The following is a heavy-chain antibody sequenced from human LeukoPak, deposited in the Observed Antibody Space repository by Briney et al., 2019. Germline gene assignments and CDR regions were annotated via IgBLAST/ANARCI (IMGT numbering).Heavy chain of an antibody. V-gene: IGHV3-53*01. CDR2: IYSGGST. CDR3: ARGAVAAAAPFDY. J-gene: IGHJ4*02. Sequence: GGSLRLSCAASGFTVSSKYMSWVRQGPGKGLEWVSVIYSGGSTYYADSVKGRFTISRDNSKNKLYLQMNSLRAEDTAVYYCARGAVAAAAPFDYWGQGTLVTASS. CDR1: GFTVSSKY. D-gene: IGHD6-13*01.